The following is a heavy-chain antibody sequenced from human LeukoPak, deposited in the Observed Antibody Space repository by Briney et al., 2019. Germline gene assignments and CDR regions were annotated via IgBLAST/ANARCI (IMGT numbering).Heavy chain of an antibody. CDR2: IRYDGSNK. D-gene: IGHD3-22*01. V-gene: IGHV3-30*02. J-gene: IGHJ4*02. Sequence: GGSLRLPCTAFGFTFSSNGMHWVRQAPGKGLEWVAFIRYDGSNKYYAGSVKGRFTISRDNSKNTLYLQMNSLRAEDTAVYYCAKVSGYDSSGYYLPYYFDYWGQGTLVTVSS. CDR3: AKVSGYDSSGYYLPYYFDY. CDR1: GFTFSSNG.